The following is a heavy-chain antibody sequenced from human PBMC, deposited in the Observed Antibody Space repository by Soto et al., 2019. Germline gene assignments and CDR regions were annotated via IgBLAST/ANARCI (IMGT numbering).Heavy chain of an antibody. Sequence: QVQLVESGGGVVQPGRSLRLSCAASGFTFSSYAMHWVRQAPGKGLEWVAIMSYDGNNQYYADSVKGRFTISRDNFKNTLYLQMNGLRAEDTAVYYCAKALGELSPESFDYWGQGILVTVSS. J-gene: IGHJ4*02. CDR1: GFTFSSYA. D-gene: IGHD3-16*02. CDR2: MSYDGNNQ. V-gene: IGHV3-30*18. CDR3: AKALGELSPESFDY.